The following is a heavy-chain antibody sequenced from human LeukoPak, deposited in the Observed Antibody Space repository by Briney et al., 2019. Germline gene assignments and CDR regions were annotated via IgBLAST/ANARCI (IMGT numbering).Heavy chain of an antibody. J-gene: IGHJ4*02. V-gene: IGHV3-48*01. D-gene: IGHD6-19*01. CDR3: ARGAQWPY. CDR1: GFTFSSYG. CDR2: ISSRSNIM. Sequence: GGSLRLSCAASGFTFSSYGMNWVRQAPGKGLEWVSYISSRSNIMNYADSVKGRFTTSRDNAKNSLHLQMNSLRAEDTAVYYCARGAQWPYWGQGTLVTVSS.